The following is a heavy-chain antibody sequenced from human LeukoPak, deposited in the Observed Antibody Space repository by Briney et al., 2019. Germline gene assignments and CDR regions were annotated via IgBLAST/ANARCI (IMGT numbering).Heavy chain of an antibody. Sequence: PSETLSLTCTVSGGSISSYYWSWIRQPAGKGLEWIGRIYTSGSTNYNPSLKSRVTMSVDTSKNQFSLKLSSVTAADTAVYYCARGIAARPGLVFDYWGQGTLVTVSS. J-gene: IGHJ4*02. D-gene: IGHD6-6*01. CDR3: ARGIAARPGLVFDY. CDR2: IYTSGST. CDR1: GGSISSYY. V-gene: IGHV4-4*07.